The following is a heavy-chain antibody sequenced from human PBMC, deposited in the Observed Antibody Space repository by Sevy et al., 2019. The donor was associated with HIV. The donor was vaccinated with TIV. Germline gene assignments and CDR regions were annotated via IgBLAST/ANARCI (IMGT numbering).Heavy chain of an antibody. CDR2: TYYRSKWYT. CDR3: TRGAHSLDY. Sequence: QSQTLSLTCVISGDSVSNNRAAWNWIRQSPSRGLEWLGRTYYRSKWYTDYAVSVKSRITINPDTSKNQVSLQLNSVTPEDTAVYYCTRGAHSLDYWGQGTLVTVSS. V-gene: IGHV6-1*01. J-gene: IGHJ4*02. D-gene: IGHD2-15*01. CDR1: GDSVSNNRAA.